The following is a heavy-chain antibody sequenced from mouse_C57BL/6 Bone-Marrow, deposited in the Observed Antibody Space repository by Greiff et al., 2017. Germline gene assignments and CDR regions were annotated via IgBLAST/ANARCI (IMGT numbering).Heavy chain of an antibody. D-gene: IGHD1-1*02. CDR3: ARQGFTMDDYAMDY. V-gene: IGHV5-12*01. CDR2: ISNGGGST. CDR1: GFTFSDYY. Sequence: EVKLQESGGGLVQPGGSLKLSCAASGFTFSDYYMYWVRQTPEKRLEWVAYISNGGGSTYYPDTVKGRFTISRDNAKNTLYLQMGRLKSEDTTMYYSARQGFTMDDYAMDYGGQGTSVTVSS. J-gene: IGHJ4*01.